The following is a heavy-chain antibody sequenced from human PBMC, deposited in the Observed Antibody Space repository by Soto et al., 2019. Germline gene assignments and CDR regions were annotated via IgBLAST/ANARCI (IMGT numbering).Heavy chain of an antibody. CDR3: AAYDSEGYFDY. CDR2: VYFSGST. V-gene: IGHV4-59*01. J-gene: IGHJ4*02. CDR1: GGSITNFH. Sequence: PSETLSLTCTVSGGSITNFHWSWIRQPPGKGLGWIGYVYFSGSTKYNPSFKSRVTMSIDTSKNEFSLRLISVTAADSAAYFCAAYDSEGYFDYWGQGALVTVSS. D-gene: IGHD3-22*01.